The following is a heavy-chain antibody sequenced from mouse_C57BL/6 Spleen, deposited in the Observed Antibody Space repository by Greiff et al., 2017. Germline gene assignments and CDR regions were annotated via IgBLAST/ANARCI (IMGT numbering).Heavy chain of an antibody. J-gene: IGHJ2*01. Sequence: EVQLVESGGGLVQSGRSLRLSCATSGFTFSDFYMAWVRQAPGKGLEWIAASRNKANDYTTEYSASVKGRFIVSRDTSQSILYLQMNALRAEDTAIYYCARVATKGYYFDYWGQGTTLTVSS. V-gene: IGHV7-1*01. CDR2: SRNKANDYTT. CDR3: ARVATKGYYFDY. D-gene: IGHD1-1*01. CDR1: GFTFSDFY.